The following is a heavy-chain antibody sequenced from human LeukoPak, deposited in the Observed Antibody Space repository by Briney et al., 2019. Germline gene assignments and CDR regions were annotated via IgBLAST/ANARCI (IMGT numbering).Heavy chain of an antibody. Sequence: NSSETLSLTCAVSGGSIINSNWWSWVRQPPGKGLEWIGEIDHSGSTSYNPSLKSRVTMSVDRSQNQFSLRLSTVTAADTAVYYCARATTVTTLIDYWGQGTLVTVSS. CDR1: GGSIINSNW. D-gene: IGHD4-17*01. CDR3: ARATTVTTLIDY. CDR2: IDHSGST. J-gene: IGHJ4*02. V-gene: IGHV4-4*02.